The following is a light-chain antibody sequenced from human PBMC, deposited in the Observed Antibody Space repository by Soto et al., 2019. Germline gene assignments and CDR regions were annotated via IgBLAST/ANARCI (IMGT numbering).Light chain of an antibody. CDR3: HQYGISPPRT. J-gene: IGKJ1*01. CDR2: GTS. V-gene: IGKV3-20*01. CDR1: QSVSSSY. Sequence: EIVLTQSPGTLSLSPGERATLSCRASQSVSSSYLAWYQQKPGQAPRLLIYGTSSRATGIPDRFSGSGSGTDFTFTITRLEPEDFAVYYCHQYGISPPRTFGQGTKVEIK.